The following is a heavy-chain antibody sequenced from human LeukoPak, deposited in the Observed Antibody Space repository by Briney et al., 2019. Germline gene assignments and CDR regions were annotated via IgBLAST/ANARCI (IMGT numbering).Heavy chain of an antibody. V-gene: IGHV1-24*01. CDR1: GYTLSELS. Sequence: GASVKVSCKVSGYTLSELSMNWVRQSPGKGLEWMGGFDPEDGETFYVQKFQGRVTMTEDTSTDTAYMELSSLRSEDTAVYYCATDIVVVVAAYTTTFDIWGQGTLVTVSS. CDR3: ATDIVVVVAAYTTTFDI. J-gene: IGHJ3*02. D-gene: IGHD2-15*01. CDR2: FDPEDGET.